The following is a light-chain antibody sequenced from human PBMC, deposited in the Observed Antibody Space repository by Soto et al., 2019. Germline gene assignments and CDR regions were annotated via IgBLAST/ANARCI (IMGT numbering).Light chain of an antibody. J-gene: IGKJ4*01. Sequence: AIRMTQSPSSLSASTGDRVTMTCRASQGISSYLAWYQQKPGKAPKLLIYAASSLQSGVPSRFSGSGSGTDFTLTISSLQPEDFATYYCQQANSFPLTFGGGTKVDIK. CDR3: QQANSFPLT. V-gene: IGKV1-8*01. CDR2: AAS. CDR1: QGISSY.